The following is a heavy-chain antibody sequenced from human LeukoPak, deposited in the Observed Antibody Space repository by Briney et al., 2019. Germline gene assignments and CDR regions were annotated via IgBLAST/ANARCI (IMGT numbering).Heavy chain of an antibody. Sequence: PGGSLRLSCAASGFTFSNYWMHWVRQVPGKGPEWVSHINGDGSDTGYADSVKGRITISRDNRKNTVYLQMNSLRAEDTAVYYCAKAMTDDAFDIWGQGTMVTVSS. D-gene: IGHD2-21*02. CDR1: GFTFSNYW. J-gene: IGHJ3*02. CDR3: AKAMTDDAFDI. V-gene: IGHV3-74*01. CDR2: INGDGSDT.